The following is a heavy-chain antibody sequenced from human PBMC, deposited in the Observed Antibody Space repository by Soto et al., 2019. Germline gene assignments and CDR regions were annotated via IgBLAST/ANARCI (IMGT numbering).Heavy chain of an antibody. CDR2: IRNTPYGGTT. Sequence: GGSRRHPNNCSGLRSRPQAKPWGRQAPGKGMEWVGFIRNTPYGGTTDYAASVRGRFTISRDDSESIAYLQMNSLKTEDSGVYYCSRGSFEYHGPCGPRSLVTVSS. CDR1: GLRSRPQA. J-gene: IGHJ5*02. D-gene: IGHD1-26*01. CDR3: SRGSFEYHGP. V-gene: IGHV3-49*04.